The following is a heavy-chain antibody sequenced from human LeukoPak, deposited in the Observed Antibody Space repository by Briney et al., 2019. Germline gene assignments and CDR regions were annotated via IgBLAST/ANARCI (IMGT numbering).Heavy chain of an antibody. D-gene: IGHD5-12*01. CDR1: GGIFSSYA. CDR3: ARDKRRDGYNSIYYYVMDV. J-gene: IGHJ6*02. Sequence: ASVKVSCKASGGIFSSYAISWVRQAPGQGLEWMGRIIPILGIANYAQKFQGRVTITADKSTSTAYMELSSLRSEDTAVYYCARDKRRDGYNSIYYYVMDVWGQGTTVTVSS. CDR2: IIPILGIA. V-gene: IGHV1-69*04.